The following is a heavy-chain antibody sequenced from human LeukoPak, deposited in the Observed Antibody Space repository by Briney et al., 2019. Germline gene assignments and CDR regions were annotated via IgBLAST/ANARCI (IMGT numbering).Heavy chain of an antibody. Sequence: GSSVKVSCKASGGTFSSYAISWVRQAPGQGLEWMGGIIPIFGTANYAQKFQGRVTITADESTSTAYMELSSLRSEDTAVSYCARNIWFGELPHYYYYYMDVWGKGTTVTISS. J-gene: IGHJ6*03. D-gene: IGHD3-10*01. CDR2: IIPIFGTA. CDR3: ARNIWFGELPHYYYYYMDV. CDR1: GGTFSSYA. V-gene: IGHV1-69*01.